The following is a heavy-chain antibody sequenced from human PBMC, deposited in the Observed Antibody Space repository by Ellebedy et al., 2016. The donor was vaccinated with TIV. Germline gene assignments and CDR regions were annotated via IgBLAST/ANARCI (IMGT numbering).Heavy chain of an antibody. V-gene: IGHV4-34*01. J-gene: IGHJ6*02. CDR1: GGSFNGFF. Sequence: MPSETLSLTCAVHGGSFNGFFWNWIRQPPGKGLEWIGESKHAGSTNYNPSLRSRVIVSVDTSKNQISLKMSSVSAADTAIYYCARGDSYYGSLKMDVWGQGTTVTVSS. D-gene: IGHD3-10*01. CDR2: SKHAGST. CDR3: ARGDSYYGSLKMDV.